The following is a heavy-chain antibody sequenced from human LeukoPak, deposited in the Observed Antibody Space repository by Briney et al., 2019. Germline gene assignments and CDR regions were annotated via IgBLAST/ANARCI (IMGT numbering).Heavy chain of an antibody. D-gene: IGHD3-3*02. V-gene: IGHV3-7*01. J-gene: IGHJ4*02. CDR1: GFTFSSYW. Sequence: GGSLRLSCAASGFTFSSYWMSWVRQAPGKGLKWVANIKQDGSEKYYVDSVKGRFTISRDNAKNSLYLQMNSLRAEDTAVYYCTSRAHFWSGPGGWGQGTLVTVPS. CDR3: TSRAHFWSGPGG. CDR2: IKQDGSEK.